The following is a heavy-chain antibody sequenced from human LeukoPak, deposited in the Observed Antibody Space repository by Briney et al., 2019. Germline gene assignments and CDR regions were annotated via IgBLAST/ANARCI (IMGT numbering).Heavy chain of an antibody. CDR1: GGSISSGGYS. CDR3: ARGPSDTRPWYWHYYYYYGMDV. V-gene: IGHV4-30-2*01. CDR2: IYHSGST. Sequence: PSQTLSLTCAVSGGSISSGGYSWSWIRQPPGKGLEWIGYIYHSGSTNYNPSLKSRVTISVDTSKNQFSLKLSSVTAADTAVYYCARGPSDTRPWYWHYYYYYGMDVWGQGTTVTVSS. D-gene: IGHD4/OR15-4a*01. J-gene: IGHJ6*02.